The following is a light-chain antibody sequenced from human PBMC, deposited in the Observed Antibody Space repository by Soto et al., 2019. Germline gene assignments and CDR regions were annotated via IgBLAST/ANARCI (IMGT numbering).Light chain of an antibody. Sequence: QSVLTQPPSASGSPGQSVTISCTGTSSDVGGYNYVSWYQHHPGKAPKLMLYDVIKRPSGVPDRFSGSKSGNTASLTVSGLRAEDEADYYCSSYGGSNNFVVFGGGTKLTVL. V-gene: IGLV2-8*01. J-gene: IGLJ2*01. CDR2: DVI. CDR3: SSYGGSNNFVV. CDR1: SSDVGGYNY.